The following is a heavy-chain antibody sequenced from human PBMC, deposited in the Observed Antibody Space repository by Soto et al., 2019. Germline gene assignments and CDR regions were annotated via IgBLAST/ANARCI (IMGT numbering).Heavy chain of an antibody. CDR2: ISYDGSNK. D-gene: IGHD3-10*01. Sequence: QVQLVESGGGVVQPGRSLRLSCAASGFTFSSYGMHWVRQAPGKGLEWVAVISYDGSNKYYADSVKGRFTISRDNSKKALYLQMNSLRAEDTAVYYWAKDKSYGSGSDAFDIWGQGTMVTVSS. V-gene: IGHV3-30*18. CDR1: GFTFSSYG. J-gene: IGHJ3*02. CDR3: AKDKSYGSGSDAFDI.